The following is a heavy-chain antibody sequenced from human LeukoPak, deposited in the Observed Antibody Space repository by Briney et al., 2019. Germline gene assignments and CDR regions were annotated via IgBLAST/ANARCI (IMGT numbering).Heavy chain of an antibody. CDR3: ARLRGYATYYFDY. J-gene: IGHJ4*02. Sequence: PGGSLRLSCAASGFTVGTNYINWVRQAPGKGSEWVSVIHSGGGTDYAESVKGRFTISRDTSKNTVFLQMNSLRVEDTAVYFCARLRGYATYYFDYWGRGTLVTVSS. CDR2: IHSGGGT. CDR1: GFTVGTNY. D-gene: IGHD3-16*01. V-gene: IGHV3-66*02.